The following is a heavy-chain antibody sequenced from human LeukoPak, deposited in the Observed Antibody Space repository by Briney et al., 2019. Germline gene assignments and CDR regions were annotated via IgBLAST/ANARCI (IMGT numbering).Heavy chain of an antibody. Sequence: GASVKVSCKASGYTFTSYSISWVRQAPGQGLEWMGWISAYSGNTNYAQTLQGRVTMTTDTSKSTGYMELRSVRSDDTAVYYCARDWRCSGGSCYSVNWFDPWGQGTLVTVSS. CDR2: ISAYSGNT. D-gene: IGHD2-15*01. CDR3: ARDWRCSGGSCYSVNWFDP. V-gene: IGHV1-18*01. CDR1: GYTFTSYS. J-gene: IGHJ5*02.